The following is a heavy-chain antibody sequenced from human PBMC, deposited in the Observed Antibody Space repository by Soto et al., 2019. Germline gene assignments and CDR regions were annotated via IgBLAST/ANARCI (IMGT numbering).Heavy chain of an antibody. D-gene: IGHD5-18*01. CDR2: INAGNGNT. V-gene: IGHV1-3*05. Sequence: QVQLVQFGAEEKKPGASVKVSCKASGYTFTSYAMHWVRQAPGQRLEWMGWINAGNGNTKYSQKFQGRVTITRDTSASTAYMELSSLRSEDTAVYYCARDLTKRYSSPPHYYGMDVWGQGTTVTVSS. CDR3: ARDLTKRYSSPPHYYGMDV. J-gene: IGHJ6*02. CDR1: GYTFTSYA.